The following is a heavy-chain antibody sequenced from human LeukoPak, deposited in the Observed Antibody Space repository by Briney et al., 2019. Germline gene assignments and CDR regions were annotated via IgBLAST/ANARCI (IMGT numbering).Heavy chain of an antibody. CDR3: ARVGYGSSWGERYYFDY. CDR1: GFSVSDNF. Sequence: GGSLRLSCATSGFSVSDNFMSWVRQAPGKGLEWVSVTSSGGATYYADSVKGRFTISRDNSKNTLYLQMNSLRAEDTAVYYCARVGYGSSWGERYYFDYWGQGAQVTVSS. J-gene: IGHJ4*02. D-gene: IGHD6-13*01. CDR2: TSSGGAT. V-gene: IGHV3-66*01.